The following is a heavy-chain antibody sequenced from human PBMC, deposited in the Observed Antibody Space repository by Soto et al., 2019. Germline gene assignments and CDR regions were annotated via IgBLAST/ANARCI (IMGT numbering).Heavy chain of an antibody. CDR1: GGSFSGYY. Sequence: QVQLQQWGAGPLRPLETLSLTCGVSGGSFSGYYWAWIRQSPGKGLEWIGEINDRGSINYNPSLKSRVSISVATSMQHYSLNLRSVTAADTAVYYCARESHDIMTGPPWVWYFDLWGRGTLVTVSS. D-gene: IGHD3-9*01. CDR2: INDRGSI. V-gene: IGHV4-34*01. CDR3: ARESHDIMTGPPWVWYFDL. J-gene: IGHJ2*01.